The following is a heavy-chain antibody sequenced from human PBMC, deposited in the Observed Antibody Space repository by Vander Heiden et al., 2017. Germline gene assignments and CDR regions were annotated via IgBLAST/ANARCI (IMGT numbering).Heavy chain of an antibody. V-gene: IGHV3-30*18. Sequence: QVQLVESGGGVVQPGMSLRLSCAASGSTFSSYGMHWVRPAPGKGLEWVAVISYDGSNKYYADSVKGRFTISRDNSKNTLYLQMNSLRAEDTAVYYCAKRADSDYWGQGTLVTVSS. J-gene: IGHJ4*02. CDR1: GSTFSSYG. CDR3: AKRADSDY. D-gene: IGHD2-15*01. CDR2: ISYDGSNK.